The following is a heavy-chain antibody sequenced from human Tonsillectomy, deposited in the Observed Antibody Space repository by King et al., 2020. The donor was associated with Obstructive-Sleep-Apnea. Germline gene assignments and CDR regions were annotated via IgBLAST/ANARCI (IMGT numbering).Heavy chain of an antibody. J-gene: IGHJ6*02. V-gene: IGHV1-2*02. CDR2: IDPNTGGT. D-gene: IGHD1-26*01. Sequence: VQLVESGAEVKKPGASVKVSCKTSGYTFTGHYMHWVRQAPGQGLEWMGWIDPNTGGTKYAQKLQGRVTMTRDTSISTAYMELSRLRSDDTAVFYCARDRRGSYWGGGMDVWGQGTTVTVSS. CDR1: GYTFTGHY. CDR3: ARDRRGSYWGGGMDV.